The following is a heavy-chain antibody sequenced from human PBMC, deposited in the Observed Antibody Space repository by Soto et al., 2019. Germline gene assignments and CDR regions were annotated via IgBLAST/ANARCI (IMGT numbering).Heavy chain of an antibody. Sequence: QVQLVESGGCVVQPGRSLRLSCAVSGFTFDSYPMHWVRQAPGKGLEWVAVVSYDGTKEYYADSVKGRFTISRDNSKSTLSLQMNSLRADDTAVYYCARAEYSSSWSPYYYYYGMDVWGQGTTVTVSS. D-gene: IGHD6-13*01. V-gene: IGHV3-30*14. CDR3: ARAEYSSSWSPYYYYYGMDV. J-gene: IGHJ6*02. CDR1: GFTFDSYP. CDR2: VSYDGTKE.